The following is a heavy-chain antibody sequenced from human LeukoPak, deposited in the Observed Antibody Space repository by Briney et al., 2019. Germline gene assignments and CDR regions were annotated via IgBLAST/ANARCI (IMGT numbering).Heavy chain of an antibody. CDR3: ARDQYSSGPVGY. D-gene: IGHD6-19*01. CDR1: GFTFSSYG. Sequence: PGRSLRPSCAASGFTFSSYGMHWVRQAPGKGLEWVAVIWYDGSNKYYADSVKGRFAISRDNSKNTLYLQMNSLRAEDTAVYYCARDQYSSGPVGYWGQGTLVTVSS. CDR2: IWYDGSNK. J-gene: IGHJ4*02. V-gene: IGHV3-33*01.